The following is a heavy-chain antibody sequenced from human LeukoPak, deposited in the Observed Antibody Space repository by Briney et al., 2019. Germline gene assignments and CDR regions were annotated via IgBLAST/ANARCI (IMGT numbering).Heavy chain of an antibody. V-gene: IGHV4-31*03. Sequence: SQTLSLTCTVSGGSISSGGYYWGWIRQHPGKGLEWIGYIYYSGSTYYNPSLKSRVTISVDTSKNQFSLKLSSVTAADTAVYYCARSRITMVRGPWFDPWGQGTLVTVSS. D-gene: IGHD3-10*01. J-gene: IGHJ5*02. CDR1: GGSISSGGYY. CDR2: IYYSGST. CDR3: ARSRITMVRGPWFDP.